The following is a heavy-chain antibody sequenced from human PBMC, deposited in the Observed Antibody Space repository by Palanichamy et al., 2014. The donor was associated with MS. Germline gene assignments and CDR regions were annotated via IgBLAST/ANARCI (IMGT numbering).Heavy chain of an antibody. Sequence: QVQLQESGPGLVKPSETLSLTCTVSGYSISSAHYWGWIRQPPGKGLEWIGNIYQSGSTFYNPSLNSRVTISVDTSKNQFSLKLRSVTAADTAVYYCAIGEAVAGVGGDYWGQGTLVTVSS. CDR1: GYSISSAHY. D-gene: IGHD6-19*01. CDR2: IYQSGST. J-gene: IGHJ4*02. V-gene: IGHV4-38-2*02. CDR3: AIGEAVAGVGGDY.